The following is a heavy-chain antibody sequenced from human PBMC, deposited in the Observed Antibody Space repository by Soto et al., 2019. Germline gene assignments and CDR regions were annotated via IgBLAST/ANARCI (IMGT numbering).Heavy chain of an antibody. CDR1: GYTFTSYA. Sequence: QVQLVQSGAEVKKPGASVKVSCKASGYTFTSYAMHWVRQAPGQRLEWMGWINAGNGNTKYSQKFQGRVTITRDTSASTAYMELSSLRSEDTAVYYCASSGGSNSRYNWFDPWGQGTLVTVSS. V-gene: IGHV1-3*01. J-gene: IGHJ5*02. D-gene: IGHD4-4*01. CDR2: INAGNGNT. CDR3: ASSGGSNSRYNWFDP.